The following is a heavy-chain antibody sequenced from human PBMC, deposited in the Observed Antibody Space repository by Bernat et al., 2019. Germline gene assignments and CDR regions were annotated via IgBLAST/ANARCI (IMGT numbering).Heavy chain of an antibody. V-gene: IGHV3-23*03. D-gene: IGHD5-18*01. CDR1: GFTFSSYA. CDR2: IYSGGST. J-gene: IGHJ6*02. Sequence: EEQLLESGGGLVQPGGSLRLSCAASGFTFSSYAMSWVRQAPGKGLEWVSVIYSGGSTYYADSVKGSFTISRDNSKNTLHLQMNRMRAEDTAVYYCENWDKAMVKYYWSGMDVWGQGTTVTVSS. CDR3: ENWDKAMVKYYWSGMDV.